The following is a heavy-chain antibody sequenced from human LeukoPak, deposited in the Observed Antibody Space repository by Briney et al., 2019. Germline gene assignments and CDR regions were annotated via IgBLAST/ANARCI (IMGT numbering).Heavy chain of an antibody. CDR2: ISRSSNDI. CDR1: GFTFSAYG. J-gene: IGHJ4*02. D-gene: IGHD1-26*01. V-gene: IGHV3-21*01. CDR3: ARPGIVGGTTVLSDF. Sequence: PGGSLRLSCAASGFTFSAYGMNWVRQAPGRGLEWVSSISRSSNDIYYADSVKGRFTISRDNAKNSLYLQMNSLRAEDTAVYCCARPGIVGGTTVLSDFWGQGTLVTVSS.